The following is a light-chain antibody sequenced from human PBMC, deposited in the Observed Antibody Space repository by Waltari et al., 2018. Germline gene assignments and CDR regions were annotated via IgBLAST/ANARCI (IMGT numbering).Light chain of an antibody. CDR2: LGS. CDR3: MQALQTPVT. Sequence: DIVMTQSPLSLPVTPGEPATISCRSSQSLLHSNGYKYLDWYLQKPGQSPQLLISLGSDRASGVPDRLSGSGSGTDFTLKISRVEAEDVGVYYCMQALQTPVTFGQGTRLEIK. CDR1: QSLLHSNGYKY. J-gene: IGKJ5*01. V-gene: IGKV2-28*01.